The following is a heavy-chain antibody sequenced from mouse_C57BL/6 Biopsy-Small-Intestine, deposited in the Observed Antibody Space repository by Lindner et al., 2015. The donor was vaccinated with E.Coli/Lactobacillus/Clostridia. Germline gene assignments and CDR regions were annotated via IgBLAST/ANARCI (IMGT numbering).Heavy chain of an antibody. CDR2: INPSVGST. CDR3: ARALAAAPLIN. Sequence: SVKVSCKASGYTFTSYYMHWVRQAPGQGLEWMGIINPSVGSTNYAQKFQGRVTMTRDASTNTVYMELSSLRSEDTAVYYRARALAAAPLINWGQGTLVTVSS. V-gene: IGHV1-53*01. CDR1: GYTFTSYY. D-gene: IGHD3-1*01. J-gene: IGHJ4*01.